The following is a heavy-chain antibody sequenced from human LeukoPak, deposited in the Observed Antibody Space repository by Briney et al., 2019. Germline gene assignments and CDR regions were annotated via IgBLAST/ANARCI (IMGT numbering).Heavy chain of an antibody. Sequence: PGGSLRLSCAASVFTFSNAWMSWVRQARGRGLEWVGRIKSKTDGGPTDYAAPVKGRFAISRDDSKNTLYLQMNSLKTEDTAVYYCARLARAKGSYMFDSWGQGNLVTVSS. D-gene: IGHD3-10*01. CDR3: ARLARAKGSYMFDS. J-gene: IGHJ4*02. CDR2: IKSKTDGGPT. V-gene: IGHV3-15*01. CDR1: VFTFSNAW.